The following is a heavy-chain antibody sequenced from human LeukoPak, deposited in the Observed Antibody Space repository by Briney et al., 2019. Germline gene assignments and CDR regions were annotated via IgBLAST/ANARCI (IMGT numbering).Heavy chain of an antibody. Sequence: SETLSLTCTVSGGSISSSSYYWGWIRQPPGKGLEWIGSIYYSGSTYYNPSLKSRVTISVDTSKNQFSLKLRSVTAADTAVYYCARVRATGAFDYWGQGTLVTVSS. V-gene: IGHV4-39*01. D-gene: IGHD5-12*01. CDR2: IYYSGST. CDR1: GGSISSSSYY. CDR3: ARVRATGAFDY. J-gene: IGHJ4*02.